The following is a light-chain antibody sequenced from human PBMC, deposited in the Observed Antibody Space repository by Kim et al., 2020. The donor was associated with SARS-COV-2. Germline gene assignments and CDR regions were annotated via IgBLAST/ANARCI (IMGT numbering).Light chain of an antibody. Sequence: EIVMTQSPATLSVSPGERATLSCRASQNIRDNLAWYQRTPGQAPRLLLYGASTRATGIPVRFSGSGSGIEFTLTISSLQSEDFAVYYCQQHNNWPLTFGGGTKLEI. J-gene: IGKJ4*01. V-gene: IGKV3-15*01. CDR2: GAS. CDR3: QQHNNWPLT. CDR1: QNIRDN.